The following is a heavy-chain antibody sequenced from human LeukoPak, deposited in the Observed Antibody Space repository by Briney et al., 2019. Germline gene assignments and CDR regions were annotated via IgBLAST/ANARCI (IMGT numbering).Heavy chain of an antibody. D-gene: IGHD3-22*01. V-gene: IGHV4-39*01. CDR1: GGSISSSSYY. Sequence: PSETLSLTCTVSGGSISSSSYYWGWIRQPPGKGLEWIGSIYYSGSTYYNPSLKSRVTISVDTSKNQFSLKLSSVTAADTAVYYCARGQFYYDYVYWGQGTLVTVSS. CDR3: ARGQFYYDYVY. J-gene: IGHJ4*02. CDR2: IYYSGST.